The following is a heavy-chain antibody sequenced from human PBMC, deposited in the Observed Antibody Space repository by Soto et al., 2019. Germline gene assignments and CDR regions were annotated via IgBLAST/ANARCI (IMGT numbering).Heavy chain of an antibody. Sequence: SVKVCSKASGYIFTGYYMHWLRQAPGQGLEWMGWINPNSGDTNYAQKFQGWVTMTRDTSISTAYMELSRLTFDDTAVYYCARGSRIAVAGNPFSDYWGQGTLVTVSS. J-gene: IGHJ4*02. D-gene: IGHD6-19*01. CDR1: GYIFTGYY. V-gene: IGHV1-2*04. CDR2: INPNSGDT. CDR3: ARGSRIAVAGNPFSDY.